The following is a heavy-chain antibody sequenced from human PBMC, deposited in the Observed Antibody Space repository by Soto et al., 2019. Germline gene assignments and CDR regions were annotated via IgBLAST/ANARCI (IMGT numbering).Heavy chain of an antibody. D-gene: IGHD2-21*01. J-gene: IGHJ4*02. CDR2: ISYDGSNK. V-gene: IGHV3-30-3*01. Sequence: GGSLRLSCAASGFTFRSYAIHWVRQAPGKGLEWVAVISYDGSNKYYADSVKGRFTISRDNSKNTLYLQMNSLRAEDTALYYCAREGEALDKWGQGTLVTVSS. CDR1: GFTFRSYA. CDR3: AREGEALDK.